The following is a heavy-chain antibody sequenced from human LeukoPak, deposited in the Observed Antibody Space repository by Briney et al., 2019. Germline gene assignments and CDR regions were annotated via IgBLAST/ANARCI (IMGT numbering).Heavy chain of an antibody. D-gene: IGHD2-15*01. J-gene: IGHJ3*01. CDR2: IYYIGGT. CDR3: ARRVGSRSLDV. V-gene: IGHV4-59*08. CDR1: GGSISSYY. Sequence: RPSETLSLTCTVSGGSISSYYWSWIRRPPGKGLEWIGNIYYIGGTNYNPSLKSRVSMSVDTSKNQFSLSLASLTAADTAVYYCARRVGSRSLDVWGLGTMVTVSS.